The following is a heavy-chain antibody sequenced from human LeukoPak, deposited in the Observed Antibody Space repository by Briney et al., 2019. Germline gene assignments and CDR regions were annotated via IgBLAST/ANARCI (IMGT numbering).Heavy chain of an antibody. V-gene: IGHV4-39*01. CDR1: GGSISSSSYY. CDR2: IYYSGST. D-gene: IGHD5-24*01. J-gene: IGHJ4*02. Sequence: PSETLSLTCTVSGGSISSSSYYWGWIRQPPGKGLEWIGSIYYSGSTYYNPSLKSRVTISVDTSKNQFSLKLSSVTAADTAVYYCARNYIEFDYWGQGTLVTVSS. CDR3: ARNYIEFDY.